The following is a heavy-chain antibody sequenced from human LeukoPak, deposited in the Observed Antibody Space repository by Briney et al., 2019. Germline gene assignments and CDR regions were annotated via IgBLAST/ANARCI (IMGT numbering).Heavy chain of an antibody. Sequence: SETLSLTCTVSGGAISSYYCSWIRQPPGKELEWIGYIYYSGRTYYNPSLKSRVTISVDTSKNQCSLSLSSVTAADTAVYYCARTISDSSGYYYSDYWGQGTLVTVCS. D-gene: IGHD3-22*01. CDR1: GGAISSYY. CDR3: ARTISDSSGYYYSDY. V-gene: IGHV4-59*08. J-gene: IGHJ4*02. CDR2: IYYSGRT.